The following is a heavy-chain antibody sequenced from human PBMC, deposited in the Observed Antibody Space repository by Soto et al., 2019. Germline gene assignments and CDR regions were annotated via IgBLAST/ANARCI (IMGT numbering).Heavy chain of an antibody. CDR3: AREGDGRTGYYRYRPFDY. D-gene: IGHD3-9*01. Sequence: SETLSLTCAAYGGSFSGYYWSWIRQPPGKGLEWIGEINHSGSTNYNPSLKSRVTISVDTSKNQFSLKLSSVTAADTAVYYCAREGDGRTGYYRYRPFDYWGQGTLVTVSS. V-gene: IGHV4-34*01. CDR1: GGSFSGYY. CDR2: INHSGST. J-gene: IGHJ4*02.